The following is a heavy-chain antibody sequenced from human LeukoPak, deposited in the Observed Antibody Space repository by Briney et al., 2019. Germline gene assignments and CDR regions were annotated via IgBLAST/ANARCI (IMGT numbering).Heavy chain of an antibody. CDR3: ARDHSGSYGWFDP. Sequence: SETLSLTCAVSGHSISSGYYWGWIRQPPGKGLEWIGSIYHSGSTYYNPSLKSRVTISVDTSKNQFSLKLSSVTAADTAVYYCARDHSGSYGWFDPWGQGTLVTVSS. CDR1: GHSISSGYY. J-gene: IGHJ5*02. D-gene: IGHD1-26*01. CDR2: IYHSGST. V-gene: IGHV4-38-2*02.